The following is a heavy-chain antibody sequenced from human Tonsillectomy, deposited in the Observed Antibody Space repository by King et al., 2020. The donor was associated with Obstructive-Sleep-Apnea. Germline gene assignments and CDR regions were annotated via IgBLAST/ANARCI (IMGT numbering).Heavy chain of an antibody. CDR1: GYTFTSYG. CDR3: ARDLWSDIVPKTSGY. Sequence: VQLVESGAEVKKPGASVTVSCKASGYTFTSYGISWVRQAPGRGLEWMGWINTYNGDTKYAQKFQGRVTMTKDTSTSTAFMELRSLRSDDTAVYYCARDLWSDIVPKTSGYWGQGTLVTVSS. CDR2: INTYNGDT. J-gene: IGHJ4*02. D-gene: IGHD2-15*01. V-gene: IGHV1-18*04.